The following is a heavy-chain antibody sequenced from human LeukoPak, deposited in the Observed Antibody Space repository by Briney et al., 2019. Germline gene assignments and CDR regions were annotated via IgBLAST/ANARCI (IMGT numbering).Heavy chain of an antibody. J-gene: IGHJ6*04. CDR3: ARGGVATIHYYYGMDV. Sequence: GGSLRLSCAASGFTFSSYWMSWVRQAPGKGREWVANIKQDGSEKYYVDSVKGRFTISRDNAKNSLYLQMNSLRAEDTAVYYCARGGVATIHYYYGMDVWGKGTTVTVSS. D-gene: IGHD5-12*01. CDR1: GFTFSSYW. V-gene: IGHV3-7*03. CDR2: IKQDGSEK.